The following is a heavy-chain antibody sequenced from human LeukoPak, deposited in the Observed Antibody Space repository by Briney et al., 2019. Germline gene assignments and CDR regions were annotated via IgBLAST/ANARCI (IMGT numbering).Heavy chain of an antibody. J-gene: IGHJ4*02. CDR3: TTGYHFDTSGYYYSDY. CDR2: IKSKTDGGTL. CDR1: GFTFSNAW. D-gene: IGHD3-22*01. V-gene: IGHV3-15*01. Sequence: PGGSLRLSCAASGFTFSNAWMNWVRQAPGKGLEWVGRIKSKTDGGTLDYAAPVKGRFTISRDDSKNTLYLQMNSLKTEDTAVYFCTTGYHFDTSGYYYSDYWGQGTLVTVSS.